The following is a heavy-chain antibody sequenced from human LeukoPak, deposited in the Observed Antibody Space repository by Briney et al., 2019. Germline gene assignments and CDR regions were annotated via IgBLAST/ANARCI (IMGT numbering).Heavy chain of an antibody. CDR2: MNPNSGNT. CDR1: GYTFTSYD. CDR3: ASPSTIVDGRHYYYMDV. V-gene: IGHV1-8*03. D-gene: IGHD2-15*01. J-gene: IGHJ6*03. Sequence: ASVKVSCKASGYTFTSYDINWVRQATGQGLEWMGWMNPNSGNTGYAQKFQGRVTITRNTSISTAYMELSRLRSDDTAVYYCASPSTIVDGRHYYYMDVWGKGTTVTVSS.